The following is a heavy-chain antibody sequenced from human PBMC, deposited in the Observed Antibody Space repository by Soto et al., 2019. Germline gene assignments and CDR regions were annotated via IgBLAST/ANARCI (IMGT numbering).Heavy chain of an antibody. D-gene: IGHD3-10*01. CDR1: EFTFSRHG. CDR2: IWSDGSNE. V-gene: IGHV3-33*01. J-gene: IGHJ6*03. CDR3: ARERTFGDNKHNYMDV. Sequence: QVQLVESGGGVVQPGRSLRLSCAASEFTFSRHGVHWVRQAPGKGLQWVGVIWSDGSNEVYADSVKGRFIISRDNSKNILYLQMNSPRAEDTAVYYCARERTFGDNKHNYMDVWGTGITVTASS.